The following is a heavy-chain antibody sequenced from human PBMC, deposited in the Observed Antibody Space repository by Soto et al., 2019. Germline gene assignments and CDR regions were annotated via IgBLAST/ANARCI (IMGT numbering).Heavy chain of an antibody. V-gene: IGHV4-30-4*01. CDR1: GGSISSGDYY. CDR2: IYYSGST. D-gene: IGHD3-22*01. J-gene: IGHJ4*02. CDR3: ARGAHGYDSSGYYYGPDY. Sequence: SQTLSLTCTVSGGSISSGDYYWSWIRQPPGKGLEWIGYIYYSGSTYYNPSLKSRVTISVDTSKNQFSLKLSSVTAADTAVYYCARGAHGYDSSGYYYGPDYWGQGTLVTVSS.